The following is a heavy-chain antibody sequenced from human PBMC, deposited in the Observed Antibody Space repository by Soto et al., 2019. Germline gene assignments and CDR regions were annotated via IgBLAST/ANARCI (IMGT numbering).Heavy chain of an antibody. CDR3: AKDRILKYSSSPARYYFDY. D-gene: IGHD6-6*01. Sequence: EVQLLESGGGLVQPGGSLRLSCAASGFTFSSYAMSWVRQAPGKGLEWVSAISGSGGSTYYADSVKGRFTISRDNSKNTLYLQMNSLRAEDTAVYYCAKDRILKYSSSPARYYFDYWGQGTLVTVSS. CDR2: ISGSGGST. V-gene: IGHV3-23*01. CDR1: GFTFSSYA. J-gene: IGHJ4*02.